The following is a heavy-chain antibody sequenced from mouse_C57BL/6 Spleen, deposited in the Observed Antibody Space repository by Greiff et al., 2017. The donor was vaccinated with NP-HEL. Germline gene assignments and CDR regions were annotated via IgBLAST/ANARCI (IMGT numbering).Heavy chain of an antibody. V-gene: IGHV5-9*01. Sequence: EVQGVESGGGLVKPGGSLKLSCAASGFTFSSYTMSWVRQTPEKRLEWVATISGGGGNTYYPDSVKGRFTISRDNAKNTLYLQMSSLRSEDTALYYCARGYYSNQGFDYWGQGTTLTVSS. J-gene: IGHJ2*01. D-gene: IGHD2-5*01. CDR2: ISGGGGNT. CDR3: ARGYYSNQGFDY. CDR1: GFTFSSYT.